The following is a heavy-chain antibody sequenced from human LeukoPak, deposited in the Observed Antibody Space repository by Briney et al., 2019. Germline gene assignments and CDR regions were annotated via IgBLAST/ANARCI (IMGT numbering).Heavy chain of an antibody. CDR2: ISSSGSTT. D-gene: IGHD1-26*01. CDR3: GRASALGGF. J-gene: IGHJ4*02. Sequence: GGPLRLSCVASGFPFNGYNMNWVRQAPGKGLEWVSYISSSGSTTYYADSVKGRFTISRDNAQNSLYLQMNSLRDEDTAVYYCGRASALGGFWGQGTLVAVSS. V-gene: IGHV3-48*02. CDR1: GFPFNGYN.